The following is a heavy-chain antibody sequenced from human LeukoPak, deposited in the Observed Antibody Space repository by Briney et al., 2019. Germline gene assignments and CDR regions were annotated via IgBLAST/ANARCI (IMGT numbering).Heavy chain of an antibody. CDR1: GFIFSNYW. CDR3: ARDGGYSYGYTFDY. V-gene: IGHV3-7*01. D-gene: IGHD5-18*01. Sequence: GSLRLSCAASGFIFSNYWMKWVRQAPGKGLEGVANIKQDGSEKYYVDSVKGRFTISRDNATNSLYLQMNSMRAEDTAVYYCARDGGYSYGYTFDYWGQGTLVTVSS. CDR2: IKQDGSEK. J-gene: IGHJ4*02.